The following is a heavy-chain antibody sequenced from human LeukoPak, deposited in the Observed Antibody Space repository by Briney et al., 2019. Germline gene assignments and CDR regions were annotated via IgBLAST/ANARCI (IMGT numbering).Heavy chain of an antibody. CDR3: ATXYXYVXGSYRYTGFDY. CDR1: GYTLTELS. Sequence: ASVKVSCKVSGYTLTELSMHWVRQAPGKGLEWMGGFDPEDGETIYAQKFQGRVTMTEDTSTDTAYMELSSLRSEDTAVYYCATXYXYVXGSYRYTGFDYWGQGTLVTVSS. D-gene: IGHD3-16*02. CDR2: FDPEDGET. V-gene: IGHV1-24*01. J-gene: IGHJ4*02.